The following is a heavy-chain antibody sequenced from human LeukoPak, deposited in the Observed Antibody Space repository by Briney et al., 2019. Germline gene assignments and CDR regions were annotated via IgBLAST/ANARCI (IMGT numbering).Heavy chain of an antibody. CDR2: TSIDGNIR. V-gene: IGHV3-30*18. Sequence: GGSLRLSCTASGFAFSVFDMHWVRQAPCKGLEWVAVTSIDGNIRYYADSVKGRFIISRDNSKSTLYLQMNSLRAEDTAVYYCAKDRSDYSNYALGVLDYWGQGTLVTVSS. J-gene: IGHJ4*02. D-gene: IGHD4-11*01. CDR1: GFAFSVFD. CDR3: AKDRSDYSNYALGVLDY.